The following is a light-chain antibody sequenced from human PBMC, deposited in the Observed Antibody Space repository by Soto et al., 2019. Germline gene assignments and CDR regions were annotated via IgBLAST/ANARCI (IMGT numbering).Light chain of an antibody. Sequence: QSALTQPASVSGSPGQSITISCTGTSSDVGGYNYVSWYQQHPGKVPKLMIYAVTDRPSGVSSRFSGSKSGNTASLTISGLQAEDEADYYCSSYTSSSTLFGTGTKVTVL. CDR3: SSYTSSSTL. CDR1: SSDVGGYNY. V-gene: IGLV2-14*01. J-gene: IGLJ1*01. CDR2: AVT.